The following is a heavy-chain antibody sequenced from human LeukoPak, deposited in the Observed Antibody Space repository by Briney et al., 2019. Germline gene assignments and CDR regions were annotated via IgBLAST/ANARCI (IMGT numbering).Heavy chain of an antibody. Sequence: SETLTLTCTVSGGSISSSSYYWGWIRQPPGKGLEWIGSIYYSGSTYYNPSLKSRVTISVDTSKNQFSLKLSSVTAADTAVYYCATTPTYYYGSGSHDYWGQGTLVTVSS. CDR1: GGSISSSSYY. J-gene: IGHJ4*02. CDR2: IYYSGST. CDR3: ATTPTYYYGSGSHDY. D-gene: IGHD3-10*01. V-gene: IGHV4-39*01.